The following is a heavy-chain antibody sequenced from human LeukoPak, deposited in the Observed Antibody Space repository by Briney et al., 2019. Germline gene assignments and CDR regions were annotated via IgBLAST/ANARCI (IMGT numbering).Heavy chain of an antibody. Sequence: SETLSLTCTVSGGSISSYYWSGIRKPAGKGLDWSGRIYTSGSTNYNPSLKSRVTMSVDTSKNQFSLKLSSVTAADTAVYYCARHVGLLWFGEFKWWGQGTLVTVSS. CDR1: GGSISSYY. J-gene: IGHJ4*02. D-gene: IGHD3-10*01. CDR3: ARHVGLLWFGEFKW. V-gene: IGHV4-4*07. CDR2: IYTSGST.